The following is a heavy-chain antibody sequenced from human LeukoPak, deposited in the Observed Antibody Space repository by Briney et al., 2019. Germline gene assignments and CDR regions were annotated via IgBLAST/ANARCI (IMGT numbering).Heavy chain of an antibody. CDR2: IFSST. V-gene: IGHV3-53*01. CDR1: GFTVSSIS. Sequence: GGSLRLSCRVSGFTVSSISMSWVRQAPGKGLEWVSFIFSSTHYSDSVKGRFTISRDNSKNTLYLQMNSLRAEDTAVYYCARRAGAYSHPYDYWGQGTLVTVSS. CDR3: ARRAGAYSHPYDY. J-gene: IGHJ4*02. D-gene: IGHD4/OR15-4a*01.